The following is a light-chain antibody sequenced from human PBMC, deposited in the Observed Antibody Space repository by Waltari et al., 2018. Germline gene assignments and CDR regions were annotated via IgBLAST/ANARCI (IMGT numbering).Light chain of an antibody. CDR3: LQDYDYPLT. J-gene: IGKJ4*01. Sequence: AIQMTQSPSSLSSSVEDRVTITCRASQDIGHDLGWYQQKPGKAPKLLIYAASSLQSGVPSRFSGAGSGTSFTLTISSLQPEDFATYYCLQDYDYPLTFGGGTKVAIK. V-gene: IGKV1-6*01. CDR2: AAS. CDR1: QDIGHD.